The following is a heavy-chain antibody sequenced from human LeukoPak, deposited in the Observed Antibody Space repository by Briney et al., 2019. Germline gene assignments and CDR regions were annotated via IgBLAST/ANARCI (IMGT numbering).Heavy chain of an antibody. V-gene: IGHV3-49*03. J-gene: IGHJ4*02. D-gene: IGHD2-15*01. CDR3: AKTDRFLLIMGSFYYFDY. CDR1: GFTFGVYI. Sequence: PGGSLRLSCTGSGFTFGVYIITWFRQAPGRGLEWVGFIRSTAYGGTPEYAASVKARFTISREDSESIAYLQMNSLRAEDTAVYYCAKTDRFLLIMGSFYYFDYWGQGTLVTVSS. CDR2: IRSTAYGGTP.